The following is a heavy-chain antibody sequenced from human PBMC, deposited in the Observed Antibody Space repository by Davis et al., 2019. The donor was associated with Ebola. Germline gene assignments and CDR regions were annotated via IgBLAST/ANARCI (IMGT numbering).Heavy chain of an antibody. J-gene: IGHJ4*02. CDR1: GDSVSGNSGA. CDR2: TYYSSKWYT. D-gene: IGHD5-12*01. Sequence: HSQTLSLTCDISGDSVSGNSGAWNWIRQSPSRGLEWLGRTYYSSKWYTDSTLSVKSRITISADTAKNQLSLHLDSVTPEDTAVYYCARGWLRSAFDQWGQGTLVTVSS. V-gene: IGHV6-1*01. CDR3: ARGWLRSAFDQ.